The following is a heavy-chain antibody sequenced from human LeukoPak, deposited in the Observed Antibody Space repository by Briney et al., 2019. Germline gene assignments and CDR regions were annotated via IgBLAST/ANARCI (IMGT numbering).Heavy chain of an antibody. J-gene: IGHJ4*02. CDR3: ARGNLWY. D-gene: IGHD2/OR15-2a*01. CDR2: ISYDGSNK. CDR1: GFTFSSYA. Sequence: PGGSLRLSCAASGFTFSSYAMHWVRQAPGKGLEWVAVISYDGSNKYYADSVKGRFTISRDNSKNTLYLQMNSLRAEDTAVYYCARGNLWYWGQGTLVTVSS. V-gene: IGHV3-30-3*01.